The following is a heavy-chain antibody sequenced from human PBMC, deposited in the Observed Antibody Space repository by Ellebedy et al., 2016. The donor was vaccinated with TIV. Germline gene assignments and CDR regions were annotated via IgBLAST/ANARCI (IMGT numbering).Heavy chain of an antibody. J-gene: IGHJ4*02. CDR3: AREGVVATMYIDT. CDR1: GGSITTYF. D-gene: IGHD5-12*01. CDR2: VYYTGTT. V-gene: IGHV4-59*12. Sequence: MPSETLSLTCNVSGGSITTYFWSWIRQPQGKGLEWIGYVYYTGTTDYNPSLSSRVTMSIDTSKNQFSLNLRSVTAADTAVYYCAREGVVATMYIDTWGPGTLVTVSS.